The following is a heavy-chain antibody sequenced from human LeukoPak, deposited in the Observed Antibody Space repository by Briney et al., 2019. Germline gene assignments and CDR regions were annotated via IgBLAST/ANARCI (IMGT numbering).Heavy chain of an antibody. CDR3: ARDWEQWLVDY. CDR1: GFTFSSYG. D-gene: IGHD6-19*01. Sequence: GRSLRLSCAASGFTFSSYGMHWVRQAPGKGLEWVAVIWYDGSNKYYADSVKGRFTISRDNSKNTLYLQMNSLSAEDTAVYYCARDWEQWLVDYWGQGTLVTVSS. V-gene: IGHV3-33*01. CDR2: IWYDGSNK. J-gene: IGHJ4*02.